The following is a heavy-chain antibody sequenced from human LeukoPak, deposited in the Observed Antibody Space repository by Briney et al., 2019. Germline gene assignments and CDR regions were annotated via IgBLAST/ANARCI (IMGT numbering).Heavy chain of an antibody. Sequence: SETLSLTCAVYGGSFSGYYWSWIRQPPGKGLEWIGEINHSGSTNYNPSLKSRVTISVDTSKNQFSLKLSSVTAADTAVYYCGGGYCSSTSCYSPYNWFDPWGQGTLVTVSS. J-gene: IGHJ5*02. CDR1: GGSFSGYY. V-gene: IGHV4-34*01. CDR3: GGGYCSSTSCYSPYNWFDP. D-gene: IGHD2-2*01. CDR2: INHSGST.